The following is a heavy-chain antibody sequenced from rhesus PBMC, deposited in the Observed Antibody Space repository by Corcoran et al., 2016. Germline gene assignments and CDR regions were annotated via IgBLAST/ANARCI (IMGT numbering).Heavy chain of an antibody. CDR3: ARGGRRDWYFDL. D-gene: IGHD2-21*01. J-gene: IGHJ2*01. Sequence: QVQLQESGPGLVKPSQTLSLTFAISGDRVSSNRANWNWTRQSPLRGLEWLGRTYYRSKWYNDYAQSVQNRISINPDTSKNQFSLQLNSVTPEDMAVYYCARGGRRDWYFDLWGPGTPITISS. V-gene: IGHV6-1*01. CDR1: GDRVSSNRAN. CDR2: TYYRSKWYN.